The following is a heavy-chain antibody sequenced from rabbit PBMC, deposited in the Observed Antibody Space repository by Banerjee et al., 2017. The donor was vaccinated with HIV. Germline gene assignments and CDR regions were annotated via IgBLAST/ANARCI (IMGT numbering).Heavy chain of an antibody. Sequence: QEQMEESGGGLVQPEGSLTLTCTASGFDFSRSNWICWVRQAPGKGLEWIACIYAGSSGSTYYASWAKGRFTISRSTSLNTVTLQMTSLTVADTATYFCARSINTGYRGFNLWGPGTLVTVS. CDR1: GFDFSRSNW. CDR3: ARSINTGYRGFNL. J-gene: IGHJ4*01. CDR2: IYAGSSGST. D-gene: IGHD7-1*01. V-gene: IGHV1S45*01.